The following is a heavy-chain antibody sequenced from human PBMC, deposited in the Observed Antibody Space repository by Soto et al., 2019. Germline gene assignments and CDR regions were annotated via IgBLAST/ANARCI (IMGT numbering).Heavy chain of an antibody. D-gene: IGHD6-6*01. CDR2: ISTYTGNT. CDR1: GYNFTTYG. CDR3: ARDQDYSSSWFRLDWFNT. V-gene: IGHV1-18*01. Sequence: GASVKVSCKASGYNFTTYGISWVRQAPGQGLEWMGWISTYTGNTNYPQSLQGRLTMTTDTSTSTAYMELRGLRSDDTAAYYCARDQDYSSSWFRLDWFNTWGQGTLVTVSS. J-gene: IGHJ5*01.